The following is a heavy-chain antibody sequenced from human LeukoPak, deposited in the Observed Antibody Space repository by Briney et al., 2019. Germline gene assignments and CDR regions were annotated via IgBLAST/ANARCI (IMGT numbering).Heavy chain of an antibody. CDR3: ARVPYDSSGYYLTQPDAFDI. J-gene: IGHJ3*02. CDR1: GYTFTSYD. D-gene: IGHD3-22*01. V-gene: IGHV1-8*01. CDR2: MNPNSGNT. Sequence: GASVKVSCKASGYTFTSYDINWVRQATGQGLEWMGWMNPNSGNTGYAQKFQGRVTMTRNTSISTAYMELSSLRSEDTAVYYGARVPYDSSGYYLTQPDAFDIWGQGTMVTASS.